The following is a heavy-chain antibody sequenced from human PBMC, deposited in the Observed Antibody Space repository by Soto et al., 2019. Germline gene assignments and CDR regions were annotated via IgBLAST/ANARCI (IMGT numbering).Heavy chain of an antibody. Sequence: ASVKVSCKASGGTFSSYAISWVRQAPGQGLEWMGGIIPIFGTANYAQKFQGRVTITADESTSTAYMELSSLRSEDTAVYYCARGRDYCSGGSCYQAYFDYWGEGTLVTVSS. CDR1: GGTFSSYA. CDR2: IIPIFGTA. D-gene: IGHD2-15*01. V-gene: IGHV1-69*13. J-gene: IGHJ4*02. CDR3: ARGRDYCSGGSCYQAYFDY.